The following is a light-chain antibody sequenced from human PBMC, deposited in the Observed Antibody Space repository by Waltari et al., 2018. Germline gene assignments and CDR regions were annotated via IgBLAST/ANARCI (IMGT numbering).Light chain of an antibody. CDR3: AAWDDSLNCVI. J-gene: IGLJ2*01. CDR2: SIN. V-gene: IGLV1-44*01. CDR1: SSNIVSNI. Sequence: QSVLTQPPSASGTPVQRATISCSGTSSNIVSNIINTHKLLPRTATKHLIYSINKWPSGVPDRFSGFQSVPSASLAISGLQSEDEADYHCAAWDDSLNCVIFVGWTKLTVL.